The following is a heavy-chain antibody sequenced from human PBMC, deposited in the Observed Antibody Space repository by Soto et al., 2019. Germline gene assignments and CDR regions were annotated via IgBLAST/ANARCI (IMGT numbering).Heavy chain of an antibody. V-gene: IGHV3-43*02. J-gene: IGHJ4*02. CDR1: GFTVSNYD. Sequence: GGSLRLSCAASGFTVSNYDMSWVRQAPRKGLEWVSVIYSGGSDTTYYADSVKGRFTISRDNSKNSLYLQMNSLRTEDTALYYCAKDGNSGSYYLFDYWGQGTLVTVSS. D-gene: IGHD1-26*01. CDR2: IYSGGSDTT. CDR3: AKDGNSGSYYLFDY.